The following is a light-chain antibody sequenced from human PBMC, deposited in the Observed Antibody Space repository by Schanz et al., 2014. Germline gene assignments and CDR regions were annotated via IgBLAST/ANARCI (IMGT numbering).Light chain of an antibody. Sequence: QSALTQPPSASGSPGQSVTISCTGTSSDVGAYNYVSWYQQHPGKAPKLMIYEVSNRPSGVPDRFSGSKSGNTASLTVSGLQADDEADYYCCSYIGTNHLVLFGGGTKLTVL. CDR3: CSYIGTNHLVL. CDR1: SSDVGAYNY. CDR2: EVS. V-gene: IGLV2-8*01. J-gene: IGLJ3*02.